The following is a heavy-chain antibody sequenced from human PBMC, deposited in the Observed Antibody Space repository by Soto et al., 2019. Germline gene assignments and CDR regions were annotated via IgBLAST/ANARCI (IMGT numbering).Heavy chain of an antibody. V-gene: IGHV3-43*01. CDR3: AKDGSDFWSGYPAPDY. CDR2: ISWDGGST. CDR1: GFTFDDYT. D-gene: IGHD3-3*01. Sequence: GGSLRLSCAASGFTFDDYTMHWVRQAPGKGLEWVSLISWDGGSTYYADSVKGRFTISRDNSKNSLYLQMNSLRTEDTALYYCAKDGSDFWSGYPAPDYWGQGTLVTVSS. J-gene: IGHJ4*02.